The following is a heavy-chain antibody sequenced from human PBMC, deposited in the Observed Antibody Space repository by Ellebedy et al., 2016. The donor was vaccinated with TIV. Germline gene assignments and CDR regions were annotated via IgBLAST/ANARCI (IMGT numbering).Heavy chain of an antibody. V-gene: IGHV3-7*03. D-gene: IGHD4-17*01. CDR3: ARDGAYGDYAPGQYGMDV. J-gene: IGHJ6*02. CDR2: IRQDGSK. CDR1: GFSFSSYW. Sequence: GGSLRLSCAVSGFSFSSYWMTWVRQAPGKGLEWVANIRQDGSKTYVDSVKGRFTISRDNAQNSLYLQMNSLRVEDTAVYYCARDGAYGDYAPGQYGMDVWGQGTTVIVSS.